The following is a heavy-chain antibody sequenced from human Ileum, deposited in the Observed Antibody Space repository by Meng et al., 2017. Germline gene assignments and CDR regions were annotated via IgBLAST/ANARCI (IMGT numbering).Heavy chain of an antibody. CDR3: ARVELRGDTRDSCGLDH. V-gene: IGHV4-34*01. CDR1: GGSLTDYY. Sequence: QVQLQQGGAGLLKPSETSSPTCGVYGGSLTDYYWSWTRQNPGKGLEWIGEINHGGNTNYNPSLKSRVTISIDTSRDQFSLKLTSVTAADTAVYYCARVELRGDTRDSCGLDHWGQGTLVTVSS. CDR2: INHGGNT. D-gene: IGHD3-22*01. J-gene: IGHJ4*02.